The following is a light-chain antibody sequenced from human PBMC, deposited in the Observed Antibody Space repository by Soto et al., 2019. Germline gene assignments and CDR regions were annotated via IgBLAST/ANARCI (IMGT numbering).Light chain of an antibody. Sequence: DVQMTQSPSTLSAFVGDTVTITCRASQSIDTWLAWHQQKPGKAPKLLIYKASSLASGVPSRFSGSGSGSEFTLTISGLQSDDFATYYCLQYNSFRTFGQGTKVEIK. CDR3: LQYNSFRT. CDR2: KAS. CDR1: QSIDTW. V-gene: IGKV1-5*03. J-gene: IGKJ1*01.